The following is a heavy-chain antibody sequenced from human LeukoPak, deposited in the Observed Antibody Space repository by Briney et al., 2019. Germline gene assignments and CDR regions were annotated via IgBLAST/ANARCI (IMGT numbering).Heavy chain of an antibody. V-gene: IGHV4-39*01. CDR1: GGSISSSSYY. CDR2: IYYSGST. D-gene: IGHD6-19*01. CDR3: ARGSSDVYWYLDV. Sequence: SETLSLTCTVSGGSISSSSYYWGWIRQPPGKGLEWIGSIYYSGSTYYNPSLKSRVNISVDTSKKQFSLKLSSVTAADTAVYYCARGSSDVYWYLDVWGRGTLVTVSS. J-gene: IGHJ2*01.